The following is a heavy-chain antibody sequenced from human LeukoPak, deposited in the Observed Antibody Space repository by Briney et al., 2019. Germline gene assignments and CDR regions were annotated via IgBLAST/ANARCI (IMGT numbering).Heavy chain of an antibody. D-gene: IGHD6-13*01. Sequence: SETLSLTCTVSGGSISSYYWSWIRQPPGKGLEWIGYIYYSGSTYYNPSLKSRVTISVDTSKNQFSLKLSSVTAADTAVYYCARSAAAIDAFDIWGQGTMVTVSS. CDR3: ARSAAAIDAFDI. CDR2: IYYSGST. V-gene: IGHV4-59*06. CDR1: GGSISSYY. J-gene: IGHJ3*02.